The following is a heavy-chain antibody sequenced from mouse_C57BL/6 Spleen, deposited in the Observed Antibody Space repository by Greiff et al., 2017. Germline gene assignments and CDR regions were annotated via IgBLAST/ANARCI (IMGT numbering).Heavy chain of an antibody. CDR2: IYPGDGDT. CDR3: ARDHYYGRSTAWFAY. V-gene: IGHV1-80*01. J-gene: IGHJ3*01. Sequence: VQLQQSGAELVKPGASVKISCKASGYAFSSYWMNWVKQRPGKGLEGIGQIYPGDGDTNYNGKFKGKATLTADKSSSTAYMQLSSLTSEDSAVYFCARDHYYGRSTAWFAYWGQGTLVTVSA. CDR1: GYAFSSYW. D-gene: IGHD1-1*01.